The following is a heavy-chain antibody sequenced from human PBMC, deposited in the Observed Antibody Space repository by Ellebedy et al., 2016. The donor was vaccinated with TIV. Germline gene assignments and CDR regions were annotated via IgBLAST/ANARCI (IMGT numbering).Heavy chain of an antibody. V-gene: IGHV1-69*10. J-gene: IGHJ4*02. CDR1: GGTFSSYA. CDR3: ASKRCGGANCHLPTFDD. Sequence: SVKVSCXASGGTFSSYAISWVRQAAGQGLEWMGGIIPIVDITNYAQKFQGRVTITADESTTTAYMELSSLSSDDTAVYYCASKRCGGANCHLPTFDDWGQGTLVTVSS. CDR2: IIPIVDIT. D-gene: IGHD2-21*01.